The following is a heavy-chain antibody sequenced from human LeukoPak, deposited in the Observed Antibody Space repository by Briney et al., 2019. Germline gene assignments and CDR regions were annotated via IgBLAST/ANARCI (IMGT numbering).Heavy chain of an antibody. V-gene: IGHV1-2*02. D-gene: IGHD3-16*01. J-gene: IGHJ4*02. CDR3: ARVRGSYILYYFDY. Sequence: GASVKVSRKASGYTFTGYYMHWVRQAPGQGLEWMGWINPNSGGTNYAQKFQGRVTITRDTSISTAYMELSRLRSDDTAVYYCARVRGSYILYYFDYWGQGTLVTVSS. CDR1: GYTFTGYY. CDR2: INPNSGGT.